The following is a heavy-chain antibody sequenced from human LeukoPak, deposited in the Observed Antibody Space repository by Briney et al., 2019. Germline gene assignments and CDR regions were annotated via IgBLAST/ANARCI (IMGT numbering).Heavy chain of an antibody. D-gene: IGHD4-17*01. CDR1: GGSISSSSYY. CDR2: ITHHGRT. J-gene: IGHJ4*02. V-gene: IGHV4-39*07. Sequence: PSETLSLTCTVSGGSISSSSYYWGWIRQPPGKGLEWIGEITHHGRTNYNPSLKSRVTISVDTSKNQFSLKLSSVAAADTAVYYCAPIFGDYSDFDSWGQGTLVTVSS. CDR3: APIFGDYSDFDS.